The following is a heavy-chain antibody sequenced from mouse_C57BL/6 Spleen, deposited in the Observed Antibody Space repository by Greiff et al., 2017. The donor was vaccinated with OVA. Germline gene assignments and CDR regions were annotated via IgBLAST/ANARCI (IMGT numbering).Heavy chain of an antibody. CDR2: IYPGDGDT. J-gene: IGHJ2*01. V-gene: IGHV1-82*01. CDR1: GYAFSSSW. D-gene: IGHD4-1*01. CDR3: ARIWDAYYFDY. Sequence: QVQLQQSGPELVKPGASVKISCKASGYAFSSSWMNWVKQRPGKGLEWIGRIYPGDGDTNYNGKFKGKATLTADKSSSTAYMQLSSLTSEDSAVYFCARIWDAYYFDYWGQGTTLTVSS.